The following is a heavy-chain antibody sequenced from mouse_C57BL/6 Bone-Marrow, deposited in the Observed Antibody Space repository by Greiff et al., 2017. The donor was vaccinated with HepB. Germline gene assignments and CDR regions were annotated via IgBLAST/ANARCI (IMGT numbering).Heavy chain of an antibody. CDR2: IDPENGDT. J-gene: IGHJ3*01. D-gene: IGHD4-1*01. CDR3: TTWDVEAWFAY. V-gene: IGHV14-4*01. Sequence: VQLQQSGAELVRPGASVKLSCTASGFNIKDDYMHWVKQRPEPGLEWIGWIDPENGDTEYASEFQGKATITADTSSNTAYQQLSSRTSEDTAVYYCTTWDVEAWFAYWGQGSLVTVSA. CDR1: GFNIKDDY.